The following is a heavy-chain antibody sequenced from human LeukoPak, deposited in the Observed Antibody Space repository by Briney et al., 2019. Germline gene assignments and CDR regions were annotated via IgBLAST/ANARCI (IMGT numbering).Heavy chain of an antibody. CDR1: GFTFSSYA. V-gene: IGHV3-21*01. J-gene: IGHJ6*03. D-gene: IGHD2-2*01. Sequence: GGSLSLSCVVSGFTFSSYAMSWVRQAPGKGPEWVSSISSSSSYIYYADSVKGRFTISRDNAKNSLFLQMNSLSAEDTAVYYCGRAGPVTKDHFMDVWGKGTTVTVSS. CDR2: ISSSSSYI. CDR3: GRAGPVTKDHFMDV.